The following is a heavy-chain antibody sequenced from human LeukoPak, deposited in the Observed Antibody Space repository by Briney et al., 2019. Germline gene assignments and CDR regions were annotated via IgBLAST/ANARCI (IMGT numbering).Heavy chain of an antibody. CDR2: IYSGGST. D-gene: IGHD3-22*01. J-gene: IGHJ4*02. Sequence: GGSLRLSCAASGFTVSSNYMSWVRQAPGKGLEWVSVIYSGGSTYYADSVKGRFTISRDNSKNTLYLQMNSLRAEDTAVYYCASSPGSYYYDSSGYSNDYWGQGTLVTVSS. CDR3: ASSPGSYYYDSSGYSNDY. CDR1: GFTVSSNY. V-gene: IGHV3-53*01.